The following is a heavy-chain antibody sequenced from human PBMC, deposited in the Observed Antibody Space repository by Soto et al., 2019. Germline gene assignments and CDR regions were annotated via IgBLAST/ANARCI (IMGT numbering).Heavy chain of an antibody. CDR1: GYSISSGYY. D-gene: IGHD1-26*01. CDR2: IYHSGST. Sequence: KPSETLSLTCAVSGYSISSGYYWGWIRQPPGKGLEWIGSIYHSGSTYYNPSLKSRVTISVDTSKNQFSLKLSSVTAADTAVYYCARETPSGSYYQPYFDYWGQGTLVTVSS. V-gene: IGHV4-38-2*02. CDR3: ARETPSGSYYQPYFDY. J-gene: IGHJ4*02.